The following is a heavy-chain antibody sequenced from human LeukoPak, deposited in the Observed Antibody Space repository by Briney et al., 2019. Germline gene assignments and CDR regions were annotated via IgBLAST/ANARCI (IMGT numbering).Heavy chain of an antibody. CDR2: IYYSGST. CDR1: GGPISSYY. CDR3: GRESWGHDPINKYYYYYMDV. V-gene: IGHV4-59*01. Sequence: SETLSLTCTVSGGPISSYYWSWIRQPPGKGLEWIGYIYYSGSTNYNPSLKSRVTISVDTSKNQFSLKLSSVTAADTAVYYCGRESWGHDPINKYYYYYMDVWGKGTTVTVSS. D-gene: IGHD7-27*01. J-gene: IGHJ6*03.